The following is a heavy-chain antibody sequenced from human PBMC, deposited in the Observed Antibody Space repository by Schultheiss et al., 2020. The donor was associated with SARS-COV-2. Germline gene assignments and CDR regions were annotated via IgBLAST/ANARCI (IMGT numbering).Heavy chain of an antibody. CDR3: VRNHCSSTSCIENY. V-gene: IGHV3-19*01. CDR1: GFTSYAW. CDR2: VSWNGSRT. J-gene: IGHJ4*02. Sequence: GGSLRLSCTASGFTSYAWMSWVRQAPGKGLEWVSGVSWNGSRTHYADSVKGRFIISRDNSRNFLYQQMNSLRPEDMAVYYCVRNHCSSTSCIENYWGQGTLVTVSS. D-gene: IGHD2-2*01.